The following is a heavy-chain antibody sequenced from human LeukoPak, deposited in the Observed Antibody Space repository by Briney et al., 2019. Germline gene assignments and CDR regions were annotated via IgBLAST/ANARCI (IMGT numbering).Heavy chain of an antibody. Sequence: SETLSLTCTVSGGSISSYYWSWIRQPAGKGLEWIGRIYTSGGTNYNPSLKSRVTMSADTSKNQFSLKLSSVTAADTAVYYCARVKKQRQKSGSYPTYFDYWGQGTLVTVSS. CDR2: IYTSGGT. V-gene: IGHV4-4*07. J-gene: IGHJ4*02. D-gene: IGHD3-10*01. CDR1: GGSISSYY. CDR3: ARVKKQRQKSGSYPTYFDY.